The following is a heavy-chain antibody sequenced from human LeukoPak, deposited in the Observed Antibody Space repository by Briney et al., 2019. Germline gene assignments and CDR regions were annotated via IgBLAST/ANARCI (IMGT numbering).Heavy chain of an antibody. CDR3: ARDWYYYDSSGVY. CDR1: GFTFSSYW. CDR2: IKQDGSEK. V-gene: IGHV3-7*01. D-gene: IGHD3-22*01. J-gene: IGHJ4*02. Sequence: QPGGSLRLSCAASGFTFSSYWMSWVRQAPGKGLEWVANIKQDGSEKYYVDSVKGRFTISRDNAKNSLYLQMNSLRAEDTAVYYCARDWYYYDSSGVYWGQGTLVTVSS.